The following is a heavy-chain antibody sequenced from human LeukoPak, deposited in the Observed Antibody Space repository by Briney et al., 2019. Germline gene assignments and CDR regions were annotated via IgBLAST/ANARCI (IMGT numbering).Heavy chain of an antibody. Sequence: ESLKISCQGSGYSFSSYWIGWWRQMRGKGLEWLGIIYPCDSDTRYSPSFQGQVTISADKSISTAYLQWSSLKASDSAMCYCARPLSTGYSTRPTPFGYWGKGTLVTVFS. CDR1: GYSFSSYW. V-gene: IGHV5-51*01. J-gene: IGHJ4*02. D-gene: IGHD6-13*01. CDR3: ARPLSTGYSTRPTPFGY. CDR2: IYPCDSDT.